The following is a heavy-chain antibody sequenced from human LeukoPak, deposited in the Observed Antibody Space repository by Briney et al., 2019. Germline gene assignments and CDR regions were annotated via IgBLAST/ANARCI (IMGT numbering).Heavy chain of an antibody. CDR2: IYTSGST. CDR1: GVSITSNY. D-gene: IGHD1-26*01. CDR3: ARVVGATTSVYYYYYMDV. Sequence: SETLSLTCTVSGVSITSNYWSWIRQPAGKGLEWIGRIYTSGSTNYNPSLKSRVTMSVDTSKNQFSLKLSSVTAADTAVYYCARVVGATTSVYYYYYMDVWGKGTTVTVSS. J-gene: IGHJ6*03. V-gene: IGHV4-4*07.